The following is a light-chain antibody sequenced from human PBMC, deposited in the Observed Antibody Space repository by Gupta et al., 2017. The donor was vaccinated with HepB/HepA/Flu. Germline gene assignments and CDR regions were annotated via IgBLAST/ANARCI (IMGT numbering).Light chain of an antibody. Sequence: VMTHSPATLSLSPGETATLSCRASQFLSTYLSWYQHKPSQAPRVVIYGEYTRATGIPARVRGSGSGTECTLTINSLQSEDFAVDYCQRFQSRTLLTFGGGTKVEIK. CDR2: GEY. V-gene: IGKV3-15*01. CDR1: QFLSTY. J-gene: IGKJ4*01. CDR3: QRFQSRTLLT.